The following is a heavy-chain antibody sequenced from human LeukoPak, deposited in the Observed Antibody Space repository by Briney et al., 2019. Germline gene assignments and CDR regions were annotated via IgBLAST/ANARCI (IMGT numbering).Heavy chain of an antibody. V-gene: IGHV4-30-4*01. Sequence: SQTLSLTCTVSGGSISSGDYYWSWIRQPPGKGPEWIGYIYYSGSTYYNPSLKSRVTISVDTSKNQFSLKLSSVTAADTAVYYCTREGTMVRGVIPLGFDYWGQGTLVTVSS. CDR2: IYYSGST. CDR3: TREGTMVRGVIPLGFDY. J-gene: IGHJ4*02. CDR1: GGSISSGDYY. D-gene: IGHD3-10*01.